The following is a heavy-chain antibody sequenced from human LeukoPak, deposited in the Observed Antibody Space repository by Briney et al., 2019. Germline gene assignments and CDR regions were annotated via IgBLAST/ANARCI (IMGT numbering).Heavy chain of an antibody. CDR3: ARAIYIPYGQQLVDAFDI. D-gene: IGHD6-13*01. J-gene: IGHJ3*02. CDR1: GGSISSSSYY. V-gene: IGHV4-39*07. Sequence: SETLSLTCTVSGGSISSSSYYWGWIRQPPGKGLGWIGSIYYSGSTNYNPSLNSRVTISVDTSRDQFSLRLRSVTAADTAVYYCARAIYIPYGQQLVDAFDIWGQGTMVTVSS. CDR2: IYYSGST.